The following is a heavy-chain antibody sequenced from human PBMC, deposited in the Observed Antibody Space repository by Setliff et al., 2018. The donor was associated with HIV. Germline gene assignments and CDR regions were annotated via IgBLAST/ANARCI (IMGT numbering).Heavy chain of an antibody. CDR3: GRVPYKSAWFSGGHNPFDV. Sequence: ASVKVSCKSSGYSFISYGISWVRQAPGQGLEWMGSINLYKDDTHYAQNFQGRVTMTIDTSTSTVYMDLRSLTSDDTAVYYCGRVPYKSAWFSGGHNPFDVWGQGTMVTVSS. J-gene: IGHJ3*01. D-gene: IGHD6-19*01. V-gene: IGHV1-18*01. CDR2: INLYKDDT. CDR1: GYSFISYG.